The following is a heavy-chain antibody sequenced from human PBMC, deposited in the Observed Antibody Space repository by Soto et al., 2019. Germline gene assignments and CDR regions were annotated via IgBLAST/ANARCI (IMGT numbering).Heavy chain of an antibody. D-gene: IGHD6-25*01. Sequence: GGSLRLSCAASGFTFSSYAMSWVRQAPGKGLEWVSAISGSGGSTYDAHSVKGGFTISTDNSKNTRYLQMNSLRATDTAVHYCAKDRVSQPGIAAAGPSGSDYFDSWGQGTLVTVSS. J-gene: IGHJ4*02. V-gene: IGHV3-23*01. CDR3: AKDRVSQPGIAAAGPSGSDYFDS. CDR2: ISGSGGST. CDR1: GFTFSSYA.